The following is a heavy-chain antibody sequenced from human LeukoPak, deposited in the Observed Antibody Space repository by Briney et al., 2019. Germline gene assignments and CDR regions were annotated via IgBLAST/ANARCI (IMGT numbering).Heavy chain of an antibody. J-gene: IGHJ3*02. CDR3: ARGGELERIDAFDI. V-gene: IGHV3-21*01. CDR2: ISSSSSYI. CDR1: GFTFSSYS. D-gene: IGHD1-1*01. Sequence: GGSLRLSCAASGFTFSSYSMNWVRQAPGKGLEWVSSISSSSSYIYYADSVKGRFTISRDNAKNSLYLQMNSLRAEDTAVYYCARGGELERIDAFDIWGQGTMVTVSS.